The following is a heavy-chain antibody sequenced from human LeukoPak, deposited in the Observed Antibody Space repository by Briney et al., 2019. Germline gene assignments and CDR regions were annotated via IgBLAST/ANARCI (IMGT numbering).Heavy chain of an antibody. CDR1: GGSISSGGYS. Sequence: SETLSLTCAVSGGSISSGGYSWSWIRQPPGKGLEWIGYIYHSGSTYYNPSLKSRVTISVDRSKNQFSLKLSSVTAADTAVYYCARIGGDPIYYFDYWGQGTLVTVSS. D-gene: IGHD2-21*02. V-gene: IGHV4-30-2*01. CDR2: IYHSGST. CDR3: ARIGGDPIYYFDY. J-gene: IGHJ4*02.